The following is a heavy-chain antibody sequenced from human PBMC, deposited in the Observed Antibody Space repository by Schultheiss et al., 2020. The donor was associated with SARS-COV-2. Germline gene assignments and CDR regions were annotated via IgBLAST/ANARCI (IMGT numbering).Heavy chain of an antibody. CDR1: GFNFSPYW. D-gene: IGHD3-10*01. Sequence: GESLKISCATSGFNFSPYWMNWVRQAPGKGLEWVSYISSSGSTIHYADSVKGRFTISRDNAKNSLYLQMNSLRAEDTAVYYCARVINGITSTYFDYWGQGTLVTVSS. V-gene: IGHV3-48*04. CDR3: ARVINGITSTYFDY. J-gene: IGHJ4*02. CDR2: ISSSGSTI.